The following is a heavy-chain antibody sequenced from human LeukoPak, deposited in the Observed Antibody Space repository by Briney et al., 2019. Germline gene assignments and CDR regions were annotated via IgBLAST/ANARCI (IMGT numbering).Heavy chain of an antibody. CDR2: IHYSTTT. D-gene: IGHD3-10*01. Sequence: SETLSLTCSVSGFSLSTGYFWGGIRQPPGRGLEWIASIHYSTTTYYNPALESRVTISVRASKNRLSLKLDSVTAADTAVYYCVREGFGEGLRLSYAFDIWGQGTVVTVSS. CDR3: VREGFGEGLRLSYAFDI. J-gene: IGHJ3*02. V-gene: IGHV4-38-2*02. CDR1: GFSLSTGYF.